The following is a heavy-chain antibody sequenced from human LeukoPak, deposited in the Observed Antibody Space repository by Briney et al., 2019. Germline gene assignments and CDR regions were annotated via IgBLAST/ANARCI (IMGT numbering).Heavy chain of an antibody. J-gene: IGHJ4*02. Sequence: GPLKIPRKGTGNSFTSYWKDGVSQMPGEGLERMGIIYPGDSDTRYSPSFQGQITISADKSISTAYLQWSSLKSSDPAMYYCARVVAAAMSDFDDWGEGTLVIVSS. D-gene: IGHD2-2*01. CDR2: IYPGDSDT. CDR3: ARVVAAAMSDFDD. V-gene: IGHV5-51*01. CDR1: GNSFTSYW.